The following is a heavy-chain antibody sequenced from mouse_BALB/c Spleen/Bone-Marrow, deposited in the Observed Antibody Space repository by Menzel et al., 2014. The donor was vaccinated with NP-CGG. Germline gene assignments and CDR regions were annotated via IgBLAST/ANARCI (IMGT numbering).Heavy chain of an antibody. J-gene: IGHJ2*01. V-gene: IGHV5-12-1*01. CDR3: AREVLRDYFDY. CDR1: GFAFSSYD. D-gene: IGHD1-1*01. CDR2: ISSGGGST. Sequence: EVKLVESGGGLVKPGGSLKLSCAASGFAFSSYDMSWVRQTPEKRLEWVAYISSGGGSTYYPDTVKGRLTISRDNAKNTLYLQMSSLKSEDTAMYYCAREVLRDYFDYWGQGTTLTVSS.